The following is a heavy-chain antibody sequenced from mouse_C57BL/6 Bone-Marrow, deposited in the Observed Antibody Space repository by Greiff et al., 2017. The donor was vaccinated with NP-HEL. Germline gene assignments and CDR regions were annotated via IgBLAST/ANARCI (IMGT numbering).Heavy chain of an antibody. J-gene: IGHJ3*01. CDR2: INPHNGGT. CDR1: GYTFTDYY. CDR3: AGWDYYGSPFAY. D-gene: IGHD1-1*01. Sequence: EVQLQQSGPELVKPGASVKISCKASGYTFTDYYMNWVKQSHGKSLEWIGDINPHNGGTSYNQKFKCKATLTVDKSSRAACMELRSLTSEDSAVYYCAGWDYYGSPFAYWGQGTLVTVAA. V-gene: IGHV1-26*01.